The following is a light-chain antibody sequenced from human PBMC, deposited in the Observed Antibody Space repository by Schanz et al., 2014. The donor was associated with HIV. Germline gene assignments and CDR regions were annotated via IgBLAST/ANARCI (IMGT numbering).Light chain of an antibody. V-gene: IGLV2-14*03. CDR3: SSYTSSSTWV. CDR1: SSDVGGYNY. J-gene: IGLJ3*02. CDR2: DVT. Sequence: SALTQPASVSGTPGQSITISCTGSSSDVGGYNYVSWYQQHPGKPPKLMVYDVTGRPSGVSNRFSGSKSGNTASLTISGLRAEDEADYYCSSYTSSSTWVFGGGTKLTVL.